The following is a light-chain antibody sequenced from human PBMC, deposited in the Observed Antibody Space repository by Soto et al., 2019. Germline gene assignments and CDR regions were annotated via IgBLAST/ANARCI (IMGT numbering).Light chain of an antibody. CDR1: QSVGSQ. V-gene: IGKV3-11*01. Sequence: EIVLTQSPATLSLSPGERATLSCRVSQSVGSQLAWYQQIPGQAPRLLIYDASNRATGIPARFSGSGSGTDFTLTINSLEPEDVAVYYCQQRSYLFPFGGGTKVEIK. CDR2: DAS. J-gene: IGKJ4*01. CDR3: QQRSYLFP.